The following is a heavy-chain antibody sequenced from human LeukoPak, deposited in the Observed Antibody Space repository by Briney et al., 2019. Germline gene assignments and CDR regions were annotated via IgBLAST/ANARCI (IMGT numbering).Heavy chain of an antibody. CDR1: GFTFSSYW. CDR2: IKSDGSSA. Sequence: GGSLRLSCAASGFTFSSYWMHWVRQAPGKGLVWVSRIKSDGSSANYAGSVKGRFTISRDNAKKTMHLQMNSLGAEDTAVYYCATSPPDSSWVYWGQGTLVTVSS. J-gene: IGHJ4*02. D-gene: IGHD6-13*01. V-gene: IGHV3-74*01. CDR3: ATSPPDSSWVY.